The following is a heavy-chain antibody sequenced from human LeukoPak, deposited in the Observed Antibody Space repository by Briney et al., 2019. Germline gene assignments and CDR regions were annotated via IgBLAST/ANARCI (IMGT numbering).Heavy chain of an antibody. Sequence: PGGSLRLSCAASGFTFSDYYMSWIRQAPGKGLEWVSYISSSSLYTNYADSVKGRFTISRDNSENTLYLQMNSLRAEDTAVYYCARSMIVVVTAAFDYWGQGTLVTVSS. V-gene: IGHV3-11*06. J-gene: IGHJ4*02. CDR3: ARSMIVVVTAAFDY. D-gene: IGHD3-22*01. CDR2: ISSSSLYT. CDR1: GFTFSDYY.